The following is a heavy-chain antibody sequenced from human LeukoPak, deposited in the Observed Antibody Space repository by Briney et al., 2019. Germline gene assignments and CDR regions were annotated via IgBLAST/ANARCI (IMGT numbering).Heavy chain of an antibody. CDR2: ISGPGDTP. D-gene: IGHD1-14*01. CDR3: AKDSISRNGVFDSFDI. CDR1: GFTFSSYS. V-gene: IGHV3-23*01. J-gene: IGHJ3*02. Sequence: GGSLRLSCAASGFTFSSYSMNWGRQTPGMGLEWGAHISGPGDTPYYADSVRGHVTISRDNSKNILYLQLNSLRAEDTAVYYCAKDSISRNGVFDSFDIWGQGTMVTVSS.